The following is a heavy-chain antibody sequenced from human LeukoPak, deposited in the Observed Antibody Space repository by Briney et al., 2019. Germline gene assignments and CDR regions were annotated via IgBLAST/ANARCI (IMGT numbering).Heavy chain of an antibody. J-gene: IGHJ4*02. V-gene: IGHV4-59*01. CDR2: IYYSGTT. Sequence: SETLSLTCTVSGGSISTYYWNWIRQPPGKGLEWIGYIYYSGTTNYNPSLKSRVSMSVDTSKNQFSLKLSSVTAADTAVYYCAKGLYGVYFDYWGQGTLVTVSS. CDR3: AKGLYGVYFDY. D-gene: IGHD2/OR15-2a*01. CDR1: GGSISTYY.